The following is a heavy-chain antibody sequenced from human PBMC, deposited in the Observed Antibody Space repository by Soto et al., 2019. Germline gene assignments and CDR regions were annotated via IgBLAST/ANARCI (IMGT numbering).Heavy chain of an antibody. CDR3: AKRDVPHSTSNAYFYDH. Sequence: EVQLLQSGGGLVQPGGSLTLSCGVSGFPFAPSTMSWVRQAPGKRLEWVSTISVSVGSTYSADSVQGRFTVSSDISDNTLFLRLTGLTADDTAFYFCAKRDVPHSTSNAYFYDHWGRGVLVTVSS. V-gene: IGHV3-23*01. D-gene: IGHD2-21*02. CDR1: GFPFAPST. CDR2: ISVSVGST. J-gene: IGHJ4*02.